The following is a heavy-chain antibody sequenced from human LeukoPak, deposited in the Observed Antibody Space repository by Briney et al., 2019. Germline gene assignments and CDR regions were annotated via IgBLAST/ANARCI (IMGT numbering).Heavy chain of an antibody. CDR1: GFTFSSYW. D-gene: IGHD3-22*01. CDR2: IKQDGSEK. J-gene: IGHJ4*02. Sequence: PGGSLRLPCAASGFTFSSYWMSWVRQAPGKGLEWVANIKQDGSEKYYVDSVKGRFTISRDNAKNSLYLQMNSLRAEDTAVYYCARDLSHYYDSSGYFDYWGQGTLVTVSS. CDR3: ARDLSHYYDSSGYFDY. V-gene: IGHV3-7*01.